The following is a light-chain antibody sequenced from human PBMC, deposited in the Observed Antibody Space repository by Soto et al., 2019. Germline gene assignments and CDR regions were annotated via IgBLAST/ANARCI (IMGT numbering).Light chain of an antibody. CDR2: GAS. CDR3: QQYKSFPA. CDR1: QGVGNS. V-gene: IGKV1D-16*01. Sequence: IQMTQSPSSLSASVGDRVTITCRASQGVGNSLAWHRQKPGKAPKSLIYGASNLQSRVPSRVSGSGYGADFTLTISSLQPEDFATYYWQQYKSFPAFGGGTKVAIK. J-gene: IGKJ4*01.